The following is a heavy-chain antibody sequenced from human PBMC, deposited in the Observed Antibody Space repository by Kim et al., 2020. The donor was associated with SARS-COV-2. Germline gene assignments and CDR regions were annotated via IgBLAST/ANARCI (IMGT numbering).Heavy chain of an antibody. D-gene: IGHD6-19*01. CDR2: MNPNSGNT. CDR3: ANQKPDLSSGWE. CDR1: GYTFTSYD. J-gene: IGHJ4*02. Sequence: ASVKVSCKSSGYTFTSYDINCVRQATGQGLEWMGWMNPNSGNTGYAQKFQGRVTMTRNTSISTAYMELSSLRSEDTAVYYCANQKPDLSSGWEWGQGTLVTVSS. V-gene: IGHV1-8*01.